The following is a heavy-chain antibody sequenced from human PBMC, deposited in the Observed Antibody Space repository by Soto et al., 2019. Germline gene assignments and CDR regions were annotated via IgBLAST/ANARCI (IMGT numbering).Heavy chain of an antibody. D-gene: IGHD1-20*01. Sequence: QVQLVESGGGVVQPGRSLRLSCAASGFTFSSYAMHWVRQAPSKGLEWVALISYEGTNKHYAESVEGRFTISRDNSKNTLSLQMNSLRVEDTAVYSCARVYNAWYYYGMDVWGQGTTVTVSS. CDR2: ISYEGTNK. CDR1: GFTFSSYA. CDR3: ARVYNAWYYYGMDV. V-gene: IGHV3-30-3*01. J-gene: IGHJ6*02.